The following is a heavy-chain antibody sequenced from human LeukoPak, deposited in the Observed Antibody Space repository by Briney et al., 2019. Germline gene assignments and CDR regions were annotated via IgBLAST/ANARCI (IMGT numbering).Heavy chain of an antibody. V-gene: IGHV4-34*01. Sequence: SETLSLTCAVYSGSFSGYCWSWIRQPPGKGLECIGEIYHSGSTNYNPSLKSRVTISVDTSKNQFSLKLSSVTAADTAVYYCARGFATMVRGVVLDFWGQGTLVTVSS. J-gene: IGHJ4*02. CDR3: ARGFATMVRGVVLDF. D-gene: IGHD3-10*01. CDR2: IYHSGST. CDR1: SGSFSGYC.